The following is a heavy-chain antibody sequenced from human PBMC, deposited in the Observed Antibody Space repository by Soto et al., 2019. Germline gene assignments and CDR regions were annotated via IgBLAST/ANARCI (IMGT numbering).Heavy chain of an antibody. Sequence: LRLSCAASGFTFSSYWMSWVRQAPGKGLEWVANIKQDGSEKYYVDSVKGRFTISRDNAKNSLYLQMNSLGAEDTAVYYCARDRGGSSSSNWWGQGTLVTVSS. V-gene: IGHV3-7*03. CDR3: ARDRGGSSSSNW. J-gene: IGHJ4*02. CDR1: GFTFSSYW. CDR2: IKQDGSEK. D-gene: IGHD6-6*01.